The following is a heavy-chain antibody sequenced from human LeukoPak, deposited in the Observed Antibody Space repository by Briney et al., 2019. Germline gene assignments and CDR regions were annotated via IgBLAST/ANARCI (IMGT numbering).Heavy chain of an antibody. D-gene: IGHD3-3*01. V-gene: IGHV4-4*07. Sequence: SETLSLTCTVSGGSISSYYWSWIRQPAGKGLEWIGRIYTSGSTNYNPSLKSRVTMSVDTSKNQFSLKLSSVTAADTAVYYCARAGITIFGVVIWNDAFDIWGQGTIVTVSS. CDR1: GGSISSYY. CDR2: IYTSGST. J-gene: IGHJ3*02. CDR3: ARAGITIFGVVIWNDAFDI.